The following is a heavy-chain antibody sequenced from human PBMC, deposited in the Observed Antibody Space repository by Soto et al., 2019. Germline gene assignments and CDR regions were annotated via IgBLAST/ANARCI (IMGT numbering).Heavy chain of an antibody. J-gene: IGHJ5*02. V-gene: IGHV1-3*01. D-gene: IGHD2-2*01. CDR3: ARGPGYCSSTSCYGWFDP. CDR2: INAGNGNT. Sequence: ASVKVSCKASGYTFTGYAMHWVRQAPGQRLEWMGWINAGNGNTKYSQKFQGRVTITRDTSASTAYMELSSLRSEDTAVYYCARGPGYCSSTSCYGWFDPWGQGTLVTRLL. CDR1: GYTFTGYA.